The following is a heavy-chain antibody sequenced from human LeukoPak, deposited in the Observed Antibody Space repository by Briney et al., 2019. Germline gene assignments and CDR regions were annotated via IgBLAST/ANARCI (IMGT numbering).Heavy chain of an antibody. V-gene: IGHV4-61*01. J-gene: IGHJ4*02. CDR3: ARVDSINWYDSRGYFDY. CDR2: IYYTGST. D-gene: IGHD6-13*01. Sequence: SETLSLTCTVSGGSISSSSYYWSWIRQPPGKGLEWIGYIYYTGSTNYNPSLKSRVTLSVDTSKNQFSLNLSSVTVADTAVYYCARVDSINWYDSRGYFDYWGQGTLVTVSS. CDR1: GGSISSSSYY.